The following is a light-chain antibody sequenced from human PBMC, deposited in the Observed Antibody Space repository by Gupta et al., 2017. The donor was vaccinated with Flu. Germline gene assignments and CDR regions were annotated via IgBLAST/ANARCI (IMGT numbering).Light chain of an antibody. CDR3: QQNYYTFPT. CDR2: AAS. V-gene: IGKV1-39*01. J-gene: IGKJ3*01. Sequence: PSSLSASVGDRVTITCRASQSISISLNWYQQKPGKAPSLLIFAASSLQSGVPSRFSGSGSGTDFTLTISSLQPEDFATYYCQQNYYTFPTFGPGTKVDIK. CDR1: QSISIS.